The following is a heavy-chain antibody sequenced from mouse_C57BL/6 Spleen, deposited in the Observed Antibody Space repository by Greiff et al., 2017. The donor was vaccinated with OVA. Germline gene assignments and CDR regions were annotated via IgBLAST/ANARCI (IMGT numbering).Heavy chain of an antibody. CDR2: IDPSDSET. J-gene: IGHJ2*01. CDR1: GYTFTSYW. CDR3: ARRGTAGVGYFDY. V-gene: IGHV1-52*01. Sequence: QVQLQQPGAELVRPGSSVKLSCKASGYTFTSYWMHWVKQRPIQGLEWIGNIDPSDSETHYNQKFKDKATLTVDKSSSTAYMQLSSLTSEDSAGYYCARRGTAGVGYFDYWGQGTTVTVSS. D-gene: IGHD1-1*01.